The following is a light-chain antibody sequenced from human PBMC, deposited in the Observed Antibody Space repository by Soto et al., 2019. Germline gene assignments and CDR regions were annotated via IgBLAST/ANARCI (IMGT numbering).Light chain of an antibody. CDR2: WAS. V-gene: IGKV4-1*01. J-gene: IGKJ2*01. CDR3: QQYYSTWVH. CDR1: QSVLYSSNNKNY. Sequence: DIVMTQSPDSLAVSLGERATINCKSSQSVLYSSNNKNYLAWYQQKPGQPPKLLIYWASTRESGVPDRFSGSGSGTDFTLTISSLQAEDVAVYYCQQYYSTWVHFGQGTKLEIK.